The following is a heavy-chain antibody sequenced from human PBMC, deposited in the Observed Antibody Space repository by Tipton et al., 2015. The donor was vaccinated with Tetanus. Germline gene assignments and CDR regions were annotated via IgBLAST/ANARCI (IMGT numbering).Heavy chain of an antibody. CDR3: ARRLGPYTGDQIWHFDL. CDR2: IYPGDSDT. J-gene: IGHJ2*01. D-gene: IGHD1-1*01. CDR1: GYNFTIYW. Sequence: QSGPEVKKPGESLKISCKPSGYNFTIYWIGWVRQMPGKGLEWMGIIYPGDSDTRYSPSFQGQVTISADKSITTAYLQWSSLKASDTAMYYCARRLGPYTGDQIWHFDLWGRGTLVTVSS. V-gene: IGHV5-51*01.